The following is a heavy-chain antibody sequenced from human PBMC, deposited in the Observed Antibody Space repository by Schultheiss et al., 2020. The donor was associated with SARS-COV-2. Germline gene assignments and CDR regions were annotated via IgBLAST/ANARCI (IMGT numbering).Heavy chain of an antibody. CDR3: AAWANSNWFDY. D-gene: IGHD6-13*01. V-gene: IGHV3-30*09. J-gene: IGHJ4*02. CDR2: ISYDGSNK. Sequence: GGSLRLSCAAFGFTFSTYAMHWVRQAPGKGLEWVAVISYDGSNKYYADSVKGRFAISRDNAKNTLYLQMNSLRAEDTGVYYCAAWANSNWFDYWGRGTLVTVSS. CDR1: GFTFSTYA.